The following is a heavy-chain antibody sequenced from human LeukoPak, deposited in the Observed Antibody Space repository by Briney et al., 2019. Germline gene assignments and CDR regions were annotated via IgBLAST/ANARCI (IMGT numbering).Heavy chain of an antibody. J-gene: IGHJ4*02. D-gene: IGHD5-24*01. CDR2: IWYDGSNK. CDR1: GFTFSSYG. V-gene: IGHV3-33*06. CDR3: AKDVEMATINYFDY. Sequence: GRSLRLSCAASGFTFSSYGMHWVHQAPGKGLEWVAVIWYDGSNKYYADSVKGRFTISRDNSKNTLYLQMNSLRAEDTAVYYCAKDVEMATINYFDYWGQGTLVTVSS.